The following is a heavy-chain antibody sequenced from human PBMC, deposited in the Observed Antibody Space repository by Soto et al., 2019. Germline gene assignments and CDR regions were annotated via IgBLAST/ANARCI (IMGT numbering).Heavy chain of an antibody. J-gene: IGHJ3*02. CDR3: ARDLYSSSWYDAFDI. CDR1: GFTFSSYT. D-gene: IGHD6-13*01. Sequence: EVQLVESGGGLVQPGGSLRLSCAASGFTFSSYTMNWVRQAPGKGLEWVSYISSSSGTRYYADSVKGRFTVSRDNAKNALYRQMNSLRAEDTAVYHCARDLYSSSWYDAFDIWGQGTVVTVSS. V-gene: IGHV3-48*01. CDR2: ISSSSGTR.